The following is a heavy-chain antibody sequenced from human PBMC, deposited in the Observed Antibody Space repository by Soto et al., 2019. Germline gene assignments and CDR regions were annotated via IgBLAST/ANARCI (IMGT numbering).Heavy chain of an antibody. CDR1: GGSISTYY. CDR3: ARDSVAGGDHFDF. J-gene: IGHJ4*02. Sequence: QVQLQESGPGLVKPSETLSLTCTVSGGSISTYYWNCIRQPPGKGLEWIGYIYYSGSASYNPSRKSRVTISLATSKNQFSLKLSSVTAADTAVYYCARDSVAGGDHFDFWGQGTLVTVSS. CDR2: IYYSGSA. V-gene: IGHV4-59*01. D-gene: IGHD6-19*01.